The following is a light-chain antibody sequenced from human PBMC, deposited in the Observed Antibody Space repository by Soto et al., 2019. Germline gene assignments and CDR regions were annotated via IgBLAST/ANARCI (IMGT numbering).Light chain of an antibody. J-gene: IGKJ4*01. CDR1: QSVLYSSNDKNY. Sequence: DIVMTQSPDSLAVSLCERATINCKSSQSVLYSSNDKNYLAWYQQKAGQPPKLLIYWASTRYSGVPDRFSGSGSGTDFTLTISSLQAEDVAVYHCQQYYSSPFTFGGGTKVDIK. V-gene: IGKV4-1*01. CDR2: WAS. CDR3: QQYYSSPFT.